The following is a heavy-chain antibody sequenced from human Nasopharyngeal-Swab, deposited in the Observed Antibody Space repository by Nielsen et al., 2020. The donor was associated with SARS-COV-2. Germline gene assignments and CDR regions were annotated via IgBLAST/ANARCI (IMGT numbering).Heavy chain of an antibody. Sequence: GESLKISCKGPGYTFTSYWINWVRQMPGRGLEGMGRFAPSDSTTAYNPSFQGHVTISVDKSISTAFLQWNSLKASDSAMYYCARHSDVMGSVYWGQGTPVTVTS. D-gene: IGHD3-16*01. CDR3: ARHSDVMGSVY. CDR1: GYTFTSYW. V-gene: IGHV5-10-1*01. CDR2: FAPSDSTT. J-gene: IGHJ4*02.